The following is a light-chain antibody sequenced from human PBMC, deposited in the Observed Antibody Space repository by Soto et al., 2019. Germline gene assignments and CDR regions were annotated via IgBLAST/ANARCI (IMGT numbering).Light chain of an antibody. CDR2: SNT. Sequence: QSVMTQPPSVSAAPGQKVTISCSGSSSNIGSNIVNWYQQLPGTAPKLLIYSNTQRPSGVPDRFSGSKSGTSASLAISGLQSEDEADYYCAAWDDSLNGVVFGGGTKLTVL. CDR3: AAWDDSLNGVV. J-gene: IGLJ3*02. CDR1: SSNIGSNI. V-gene: IGLV1-44*01.